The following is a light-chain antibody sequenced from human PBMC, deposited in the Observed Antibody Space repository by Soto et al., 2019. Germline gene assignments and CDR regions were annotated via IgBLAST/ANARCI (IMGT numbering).Light chain of an antibody. CDR3: QQLAGFPIT. V-gene: IGKV1-9*01. CDR2: TAS. CDR1: QGISTY. J-gene: IGKJ5*01. Sequence: IHLTQSPSFLSASLGDRVTMTCRASQGISTYLAWYQQKPGKAPNLLIYTASTLQTGVPSRFSGSAFGTEFTLTISSLQPEDFATYYCQQLAGFPITFGQGTRLEI.